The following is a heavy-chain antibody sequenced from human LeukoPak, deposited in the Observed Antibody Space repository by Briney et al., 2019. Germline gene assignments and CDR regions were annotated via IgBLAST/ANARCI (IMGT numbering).Heavy chain of an antibody. CDR2: IFYTGSS. V-gene: IGHV4-31*03. D-gene: IGHD2-15*01. J-gene: IGHJ4*02. CDR3: ARVIGLIWVYCDY. CDR1: GGSINSDAGYY. Sequence: SETLSLTCTVSGGSINSDAGYYCSWIRQHPGKGLEWIGHIFYTGSSYYNPSLKDRVTISVEQSENQVSLNLSSVTAADMAVYYCARVIGLIWVYCDYWGRGPRV.